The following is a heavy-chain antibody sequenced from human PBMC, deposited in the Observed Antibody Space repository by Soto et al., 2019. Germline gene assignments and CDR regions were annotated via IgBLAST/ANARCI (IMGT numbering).Heavy chain of an antibody. D-gene: IGHD6-13*01. CDR1: RFTFSSYA. CDR2: ISGSGGST. V-gene: IGHV3-23*01. CDR3: ATGGYSSSWYRWGYY. Sequence: VGSLRLSCAASRFTFSSYAMSWVRQAPGKGLEWVSAISGSGGSTYYADSGKGRFTLSRDNSKNTLYLQMNSLRAEDTAVYYCATGGYSSSWYRWGYYWGEATLVTVSS. J-gene: IGHJ4*02.